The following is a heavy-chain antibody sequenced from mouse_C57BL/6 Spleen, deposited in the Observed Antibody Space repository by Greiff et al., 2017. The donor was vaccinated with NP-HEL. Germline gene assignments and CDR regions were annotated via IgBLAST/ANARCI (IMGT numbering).Heavy chain of an antibody. J-gene: IGHJ2*01. Sequence: QVQLQQPGAELMKPGASVKLSCKATGYTFTGYWITWVKQRPGHGLEWIGEILPGSGSTNYNEKFKGKATLTADTSSSTAYMQLSSLTTEDSAIYSCAGYYGSSLDYFDYWGQGTTLTVSS. CDR2: ILPGSGST. D-gene: IGHD1-1*01. CDR1: GYTFTGYW. V-gene: IGHV1-9*01. CDR3: AGYYGSSLDYFDY.